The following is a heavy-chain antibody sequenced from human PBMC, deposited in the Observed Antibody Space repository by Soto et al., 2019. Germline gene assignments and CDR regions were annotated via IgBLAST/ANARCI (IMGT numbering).Heavy chain of an antibody. V-gene: IGHV4-31*03. CDR2: IYYSGST. J-gene: IGHJ5*02. CDR1: GGPISSGGYY. Sequence: MSSETLSLTCTVSGGPISSGGYYWNWIRQHPGKGLEWIGYIYYSGSTYYNPSLESRLTISVDTSKNQFSLKLSSVTAADTAVYYCARGYGDSPYNWFDPWGQGTLVTVSS. D-gene: IGHD4-17*01. CDR3: ARGYGDSPYNWFDP.